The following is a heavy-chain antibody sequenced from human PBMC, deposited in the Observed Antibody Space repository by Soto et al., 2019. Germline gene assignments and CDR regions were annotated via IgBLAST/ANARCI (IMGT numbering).Heavy chain of an antibody. CDR1: GGSVSSGSYC. D-gene: IGHD6-13*01. Sequence: TSETLSLTCTVSGGSVSSGSYCWSWIRQPPGKGLEWIGYIYYSGSTNYNPSLKSRVTISVDTSKNQFSLKLSSVTAADTAVYYCAKSIAADFSFDPWGQGTLVTVSS. J-gene: IGHJ5*02. CDR3: AKSIAADFSFDP. CDR2: IYYSGST. V-gene: IGHV4-61*01.